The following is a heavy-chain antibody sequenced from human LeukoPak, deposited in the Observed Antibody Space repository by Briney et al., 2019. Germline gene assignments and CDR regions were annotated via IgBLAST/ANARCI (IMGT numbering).Heavy chain of an antibody. J-gene: IGHJ6*02. Sequence: QPGRSLRLSCAASGFTFSSYGMHWVRQAPGKGLEWVAVISYDGSNKYYADSVKGRFTISRDNSKNTLYLQMNSLRAEDTAVYYCAKCPPHYGSGSYYSYHYYYGMDVWGQGTTVTVSS. D-gene: IGHD3-10*01. CDR1: GFTFSSYG. CDR3: AKCPPHYGSGSYYSYHYYYGMDV. V-gene: IGHV3-30*18. CDR2: ISYDGSNK.